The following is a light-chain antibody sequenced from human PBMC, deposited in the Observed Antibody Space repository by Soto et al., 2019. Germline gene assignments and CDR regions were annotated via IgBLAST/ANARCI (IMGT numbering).Light chain of an antibody. Sequence: QAVVTQPPSASGTPGQRVTISCSGSTSNIESNFVYWYQQLPGTAPKAVIYKNNQRPSGVPDRFSVSKSGTSASLAISGLRSEDEADYSCAVWDDSLSVVVFGGGTKVTVL. J-gene: IGLJ2*01. CDR1: TSNIESNF. V-gene: IGLV1-47*01. CDR3: AVWDDSLSVVV. CDR2: KNN.